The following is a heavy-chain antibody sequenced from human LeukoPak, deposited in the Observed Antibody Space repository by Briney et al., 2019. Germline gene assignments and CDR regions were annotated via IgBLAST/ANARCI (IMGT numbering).Heavy chain of an antibody. D-gene: IGHD3-10*01. CDR3: AAGGDYYYHMDV. J-gene: IGHJ6*03. CDR2: ISSSSTTI. CDR1: GFSLNTYS. Sequence: GGSLRLSCAASGFSLNTYSMNWVRQAPGKGLEWVSYISSSSTTIYYADSVKGRFTISRDNAKNSVYLQMNSLRAEDTAVYHCAAGGDYYYHMDVWGKGTTVTVSS. V-gene: IGHV3-48*04.